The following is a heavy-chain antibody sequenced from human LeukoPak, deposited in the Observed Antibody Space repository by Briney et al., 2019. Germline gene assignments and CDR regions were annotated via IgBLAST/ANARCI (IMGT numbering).Heavy chain of an antibody. J-gene: IGHJ6*02. CDR3: AKDPTTSYDILTGFGSSKPPVYYYYGMDV. CDR2: ISYDGSNK. V-gene: IGHV3-30*18. D-gene: IGHD3-9*01. Sequence: QTGGSLRLFCAASGFTFSSYGMHWVRQAPGKGLEWVAVISYDGSNKYYADSVKGRFTISRDNSKNTLYLQMNSLRAEDTAVYYCAKDPTTSYDILTGFGSSKPPVYYYYGMDVWGQGTTVTVSS. CDR1: GFTFSSYG.